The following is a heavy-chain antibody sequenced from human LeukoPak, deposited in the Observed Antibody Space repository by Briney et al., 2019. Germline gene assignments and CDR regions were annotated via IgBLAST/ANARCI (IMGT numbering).Heavy chain of an antibody. CDR3: AREYRYCSGGSCSVPRDGLDI. D-gene: IGHD2-15*01. CDR2: ISGYNGNT. J-gene: IGHJ3*02. Sequence: ASVKVSCKASGYTFTTYGITWVRQAPGQGPEWMGWISGYNGNTNYAQKLQGRVTMTTDTSTSTAYMELRSLRSDDTAVYYCAREYRYCSGGSCSVPRDGLDIWGQGTMVIVSS. V-gene: IGHV1-18*01. CDR1: GYTFTTYG.